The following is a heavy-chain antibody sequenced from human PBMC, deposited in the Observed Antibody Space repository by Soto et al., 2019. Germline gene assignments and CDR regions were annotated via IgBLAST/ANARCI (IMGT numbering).Heavy chain of an antibody. CDR2: IYYSGST. CDR1: GVSISSYY. Sequence: SDTLSLTCTVSGVSISSYYWSWILQPPGKGLEWIGYIYYSGSTNYNPSLKSRVTISVDTSKNQFSLKLSSVTAADTAVYYWARVSWGCDLCPDFDYRGQGTLVTVS. V-gene: IGHV4-59*01. CDR3: ARVSWGCDLCPDFDY. D-gene: IGHD3-10*02. J-gene: IGHJ4*02.